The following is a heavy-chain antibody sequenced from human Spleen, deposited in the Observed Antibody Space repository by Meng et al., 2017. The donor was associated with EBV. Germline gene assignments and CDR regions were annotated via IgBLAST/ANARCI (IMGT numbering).Heavy chain of an antibody. V-gene: IGHV7-4-1*02. CDR2: IDTNTGHP. J-gene: IGHJ4*02. CDR3: VSTISAAGY. CDR1: GYTFTSYG. D-gene: IGHD6-13*01. Sequence: HVQLVQSGGEVKKPGASVKVSCKTNGYTFTSYGISWVRQAPGQGLEWMGWIDTNTGHPTYAQGFTGQFVFSLDTSVITAFLQISSLKAADSAVYYCVSTISAAGYWGQGTLVTVSS.